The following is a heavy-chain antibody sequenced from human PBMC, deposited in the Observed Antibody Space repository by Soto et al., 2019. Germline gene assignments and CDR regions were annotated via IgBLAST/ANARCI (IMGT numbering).Heavy chain of an antibody. J-gene: IGHJ6*02. CDR2: INPNSGDT. CDR1: GYTFTGQY. D-gene: IGHD3-10*01. Sequence: GASVKVSCKASGYTFTGQYMHWVRQAPGQGLEWMGWINPNSGDTNYAQKFQGRVTMTRDTSIGTAYMELSSLRSNDTAIYYCARESSGVTLYGMDVCGEGTTVTVS. CDR3: ARESSGVTLYGMDV. V-gene: IGHV1-2*02.